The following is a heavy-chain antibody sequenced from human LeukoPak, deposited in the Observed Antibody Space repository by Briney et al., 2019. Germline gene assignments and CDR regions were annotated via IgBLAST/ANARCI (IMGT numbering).Heavy chain of an antibody. J-gene: IGHJ6*02. V-gene: IGHV3-33*06. CDR3: AKLQSDGLRTYYGMDV. Sequence: PGGSLRLSCAASGFTFSSYGMHWVRQAPGKGLEWVAVIWYDGSNKYYADSVMGRFTISRDNSKNTLYLQMNSLRAEDTAVYYCAKLQSDGLRTYYGMDVWGQGTTVTVSS. D-gene: IGHD4-17*01. CDR2: IWYDGSNK. CDR1: GFTFSSYG.